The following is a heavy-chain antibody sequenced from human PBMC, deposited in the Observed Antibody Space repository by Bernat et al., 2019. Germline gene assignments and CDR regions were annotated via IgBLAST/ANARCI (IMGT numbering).Heavy chain of an antibody. CDR1: GFTFSSYG. D-gene: IGHD3-16*01. CDR3: AKDEGGPGDY. V-gene: IGHV3-30*02. CDR2: IRYDGSNK. J-gene: IGHJ4*02. Sequence: QVQLVESGGGVVQPGGSLRLSCAASGFTFSSYGMHWVRQAPGKGLEWVAFIRYDGSNKYYADSVKGRFTISRDNSKNTLYLQMNSLGAEDTAVYYCAKDEGGPGDYWGQGTLVTVSS.